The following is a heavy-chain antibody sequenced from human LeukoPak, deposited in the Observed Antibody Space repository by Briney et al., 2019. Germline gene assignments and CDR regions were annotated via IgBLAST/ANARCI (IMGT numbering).Heavy chain of an antibody. J-gene: IGHJ5*02. CDR2: IYYSGST. V-gene: IGHV4-59*01. D-gene: IGHD1-1*01. CDR1: GGSISSYY. CDR3: ARGFWRDWFDP. Sequence: PSETLSLTCTVSGGSISSYYWSWIRQPPGKGLEWIGYIYYSGSTNYNPSLKSRVTISVDTSKNQFSLKLSSVTAADTAVYYCARGFWRDWFDPWGQGTLVTVSS.